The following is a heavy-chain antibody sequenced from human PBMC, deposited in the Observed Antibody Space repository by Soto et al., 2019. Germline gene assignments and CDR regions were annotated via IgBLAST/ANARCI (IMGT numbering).Heavy chain of an antibody. V-gene: IGHV3-7*01. D-gene: IGHD6-25*01. J-gene: IGHJ5*01. Sequence: EVQLVQSGGGFVRSGGSLRLSCAASGLTFGSYWMSWVRQAPGKGLEWVANIKQEGSEKYYLDSVKGRFTISRDNAKKSRFLQMNSLRAEDTAIYYCAREAASGGWYDSWGQGSLVTVSS. CDR2: IKQEGSEK. CDR1: GLTFGSYW. CDR3: AREAASGGWYDS.